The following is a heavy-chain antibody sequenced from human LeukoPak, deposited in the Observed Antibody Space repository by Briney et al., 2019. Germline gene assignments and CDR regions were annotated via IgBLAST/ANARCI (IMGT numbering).Heavy chain of an antibody. J-gene: IGHJ6*03. V-gene: IGHV3-33*05. CDR2: MSNSGENT. Sequence: PGRSLRLSCAASGFTFSSYSMQWVRQTPGKGLEWVGIMSNSGENTFYGEAVEGRFTISRDNSKNTLFLQMNSLRAEDTAVYYCSRGGDFWSGYCRGYYMDVWGKGTTVTVSS. CDR3: SRGGDFWSGYCRGYYMDV. CDR1: GFTFSSYS. D-gene: IGHD3-3*01.